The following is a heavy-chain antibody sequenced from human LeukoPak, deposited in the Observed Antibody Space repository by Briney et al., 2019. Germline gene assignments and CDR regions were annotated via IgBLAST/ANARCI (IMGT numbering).Heavy chain of an antibody. CDR1: GFTFSSYA. CDR2: INSNGGST. D-gene: IGHD1-26*01. CDR3: SRGSGSYHYYYYMDV. V-gene: IGHV3-64*01. Sequence: GGSLRLSCAASGFTFSSYAMHWVRQAPGKGLEYVSGINSNGGSTYYANSVKGRLTISRDNSKNTLYLQMGSLRAEDMAVYYCSRGSGSYHYYYYMDVWGKGTTVTVSS. J-gene: IGHJ6*03.